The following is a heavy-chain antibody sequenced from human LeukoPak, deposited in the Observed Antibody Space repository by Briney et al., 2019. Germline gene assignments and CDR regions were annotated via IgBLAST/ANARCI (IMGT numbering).Heavy chain of an antibody. D-gene: IGHD3-22*01. CDR3: ARADDGSGLEIDY. J-gene: IGHJ4*02. Sequence: PSETLSLTCAVYGGSFSGFYWSWIRQPPGKGLEWIGQISPSGGTIYNPSLESRVTISLDTSKTQFSLNVNSVTAADTAVYYCARADDGSGLEIDYWGQGILVTVSS. V-gene: IGHV4-34*01. CDR2: ISPSGGT. CDR1: GGSFSGFY.